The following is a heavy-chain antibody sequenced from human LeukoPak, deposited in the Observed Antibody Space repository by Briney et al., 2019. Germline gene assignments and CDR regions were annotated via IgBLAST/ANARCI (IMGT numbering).Heavy chain of an antibody. J-gene: IGHJ4*02. CDR3: AKITTGYYDY. V-gene: IGHV3-23*01. Sequence: PGGSLRLSCAASGFTFSSYGMTWVRQAPGKGPEWVSSISGSGGNTYYADSVKGRFTISRDNSKNTLYLQMNSLRAEDTAVYYCAKITTGYYDYWGQGTLVTVSS. CDR1: GFTFSSYG. D-gene: IGHD3-9*01. CDR2: ISGSGGNT.